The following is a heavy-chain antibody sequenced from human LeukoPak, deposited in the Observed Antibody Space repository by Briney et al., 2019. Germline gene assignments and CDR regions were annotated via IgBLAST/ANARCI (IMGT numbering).Heavy chain of an antibody. V-gene: IGHV4-61*02. CDR1: GGSISSGSYY. Sequence: SQTLSLTCTVSGGSISSGSYYWSWIRQPAGKGLEWIGRIYTSGSTNYNPSLKSQVTISVDTSKNQFSLKLSSVSPADTAVYYCARGYLLWGQGTLVTVSS. CDR3: ARGYLL. CDR2: IYTSGST. D-gene: IGHD1-1*01. J-gene: IGHJ4*02.